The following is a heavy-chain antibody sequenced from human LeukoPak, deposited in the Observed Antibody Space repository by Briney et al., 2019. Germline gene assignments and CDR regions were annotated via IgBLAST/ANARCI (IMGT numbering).Heavy chain of an antibody. J-gene: IGHJ4*02. Sequence: SVKVSCKASGGTFSSYAISWVRQAPGQGLEWMGGIIPIFGTANYAQKFQGRVTITADESTSTAYMELSSLRSDDTAVYYGARVLLMGIDQWGQGTPVHVSS. CDR3: ARVLLMGIDQ. D-gene: IGHD2-8*01. CDR2: IIPIFGTA. CDR1: GGTFSSYA. V-gene: IGHV1-69*13.